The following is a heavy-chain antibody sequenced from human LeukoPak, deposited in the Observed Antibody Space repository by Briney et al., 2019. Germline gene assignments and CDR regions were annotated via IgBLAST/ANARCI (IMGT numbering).Heavy chain of an antibody. D-gene: IGHD1-14*01. J-gene: IGHJ5*02. CDR1: GYTFTGYH. CDR3: ARMSSPLQYNWFDP. V-gene: IGHV1-2*06. CDR2: INPNSGDT. Sequence: GASVKVSCKASGYTFTGYHMHWVRQAPGQGLEWMGRINPNSGDTNYAQKFQGRVTMTRDTSISTAYMELSRLRSDDTAVYYCARMSSPLQYNWFDPWGQGTLVTVSS.